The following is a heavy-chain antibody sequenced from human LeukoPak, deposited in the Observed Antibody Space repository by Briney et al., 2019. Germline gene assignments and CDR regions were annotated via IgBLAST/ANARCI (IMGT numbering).Heavy chain of an antibody. V-gene: IGHV7-4-1*02. D-gene: IGHD6-19*01. CDR3: ARGNRAVGVDS. CDR1: GYTFTSYA. J-gene: IGHJ4*02. CDR2: INTNTGNP. Sequence: ASVKVSCKASGYTFTSYAMNWVRQAPGQGLEWMGWINTNTGNPTYAQGFTGRFVFSLDTSLSTAYLQISSLKTEDTAVYFCARGNRAVGVDSWGQGTLVTVSS.